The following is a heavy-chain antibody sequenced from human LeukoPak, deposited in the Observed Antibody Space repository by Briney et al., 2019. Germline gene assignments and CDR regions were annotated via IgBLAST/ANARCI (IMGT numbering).Heavy chain of an antibody. D-gene: IGHD6-19*01. CDR1: GFTFDDYA. Sequence: AGGSLRLSCEASGFTFDDYAMHWVRQAPGRGLEWVSGISWNSGSIGYADSVKGRFTISRDNAKNSLYLQMNSLRGEDTALYYCAKLPYTGYSSGWYDYWGQGTLVTVSS. CDR3: AKLPYTGYSSGWYDY. J-gene: IGHJ4*02. CDR2: ISWNSGSI. V-gene: IGHV3-9*01.